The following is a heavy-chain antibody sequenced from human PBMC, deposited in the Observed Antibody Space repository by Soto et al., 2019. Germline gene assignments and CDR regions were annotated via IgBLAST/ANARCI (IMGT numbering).Heavy chain of an antibody. D-gene: IGHD2-8*01. J-gene: IGHJ4*02. Sequence: SETLSLTCTVSGGSVSNSNCYWGWIRESPGKGLEWIGSVYYRGRSYSKSSVKSRVTISVDTSKNQFSLNLNSVTASDTAVYHCVRQRTSVLSQAYFDYWGPGALVTVSS. CDR2: VYYRGRS. V-gene: IGHV4-39*01. CDR3: VRQRTSVLSQAYFDY. CDR1: GGSVSNSNCY.